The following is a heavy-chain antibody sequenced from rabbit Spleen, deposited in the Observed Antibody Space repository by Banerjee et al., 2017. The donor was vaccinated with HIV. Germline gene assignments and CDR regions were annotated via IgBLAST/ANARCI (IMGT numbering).Heavy chain of an antibody. D-gene: IGHD1-1*01. CDR1: GFSFSSSYY. V-gene: IGHV1S45*01. Sequence: QEQLEESGGDLVQPEGSLTLTCTASGFSFSSSYYICWVRQAPGKGLEWIACIVGGSSGNTHYASWAKGRFTISKTSSTTVTLQMTSLTAADTATYFCARNYGDFSGYVAFKLWGPGHPGHRL. CDR3: ARNYGDFSGYVAFKL. CDR2: IVGGSSGNT. J-gene: IGHJ4*01.